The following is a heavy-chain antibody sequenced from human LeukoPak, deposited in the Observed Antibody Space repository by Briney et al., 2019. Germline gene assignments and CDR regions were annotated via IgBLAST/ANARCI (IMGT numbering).Heavy chain of an antibody. CDR2: INHSGST. Sequence: PSETLSRTCAVYGGSFSGYYWSWIRQPPGKGLEWIGEINHSGSTNYNPSLKSRVTISVDTSKNQFSLKLSSVTAADTAVYYCARGGAAAGIGSIRQGYFQHWGQGTLVTVSS. CDR1: GGSFSGYY. V-gene: IGHV4-34*01. D-gene: IGHD6-13*01. CDR3: ARGGAAAGIGSIRQGYFQH. J-gene: IGHJ1*01.